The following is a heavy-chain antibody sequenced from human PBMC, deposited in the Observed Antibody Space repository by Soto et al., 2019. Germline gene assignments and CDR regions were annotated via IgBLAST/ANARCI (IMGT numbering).Heavy chain of an antibody. CDR2: IYYSGST. V-gene: IGHV4-59*08. CDR3: ARQSGAELLWFGEPCPPDY. D-gene: IGHD3-10*01. CDR1: GGSISSYY. J-gene: IGHJ4*02. Sequence: QVQLQESGPGLVKPSETLSLTCTVSGGSISSYYWSWIRQPPGKGLEWIGYIYYSGSTNYNPSLKSRVTISVDTSKNQFSLKLSSVTAADTAVYYCARQSGAELLWFGEPCPPDYWGQGTLVTVSS.